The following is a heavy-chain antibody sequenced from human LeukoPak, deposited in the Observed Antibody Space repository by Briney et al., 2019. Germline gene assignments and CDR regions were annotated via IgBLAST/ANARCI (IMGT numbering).Heavy chain of an antibody. CDR3: ARGVDIVATISYSSGLSFDY. J-gene: IGHJ4*02. V-gene: IGHV4-59*01. CDR1: GGSISSYY. CDR2: IYYSGST. D-gene: IGHD5-12*01. Sequence: SETLSLTCTVSGGSISSYYWSWIRQPPGKGLEWIGYIYYSGSTNYNPSLKSRVTISVDTSKNQFSLKLSSVTAADTAVYYCARGVDIVATISYSSGLSFDYWGQGTLVTVSS.